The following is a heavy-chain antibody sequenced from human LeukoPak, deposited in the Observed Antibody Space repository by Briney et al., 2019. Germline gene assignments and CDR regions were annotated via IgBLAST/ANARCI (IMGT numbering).Heavy chain of an antibody. J-gene: IGHJ4*02. D-gene: IGHD6-13*01. Sequence: SETLCLTCTVSGGSISSGGYYWSWIRQHPGKGLEWIGYIYYSGSTYYNPSLKSRVTISVDTSKNQFSLKLSSVTAADTAVYYCARDSAAAALNWGQGTLVTVSS. V-gene: IGHV4-31*03. CDR3: ARDSAAAALN. CDR1: GGSISSGGYY. CDR2: IYYSGST.